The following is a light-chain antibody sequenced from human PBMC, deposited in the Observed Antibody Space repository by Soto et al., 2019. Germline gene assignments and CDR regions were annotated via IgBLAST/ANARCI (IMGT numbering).Light chain of an antibody. CDR2: DAS. CDR3: QQRSNWPPYT. CDR1: QSVSSY. V-gene: IGKV3-11*01. Sequence: EIVLTQSPATLSLSPGERATLSCRASQSVSSYLAWYQQKPGQAPRLLIYDASNRATGIPARFSGSGSGTDFTLTISSLEPEDFVVYYCQQRSNWPPYTFGQGTKLAIK. J-gene: IGKJ2*01.